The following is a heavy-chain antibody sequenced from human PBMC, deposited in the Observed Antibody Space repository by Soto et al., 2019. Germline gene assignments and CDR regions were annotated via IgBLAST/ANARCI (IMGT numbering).Heavy chain of an antibody. CDR3: AKGGRGGSGSYYNDY. Sequence: GGSLRLSCAASGFTFSSYAMSWVRQAPGKGLEWVSAISGSGGSTYYADSVKGRFTISRDNSKNTLYLQMNSLRAEDTAVYYCAKGGRGGSGSYYNDYWGQGTLVTVSS. CDR1: GFTFSSYA. V-gene: IGHV3-23*01. CDR2: ISGSGGST. D-gene: IGHD3-10*01. J-gene: IGHJ4*02.